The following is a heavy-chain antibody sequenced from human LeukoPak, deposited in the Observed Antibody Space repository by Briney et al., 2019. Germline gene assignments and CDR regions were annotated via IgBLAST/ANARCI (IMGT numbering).Heavy chain of an antibody. Sequence: PGGSLRLSCAASGFTFSSYAIHWVRQAPGKGLEWVAVISYDGSKKYYADSVKGRFTISRDNSENTLYLQVNSLRAEDTALYYCAKDRRYNRGQYDTSDSSRRGLYYGMDVWGQGTTVTVSS. D-gene: IGHD5-24*01. CDR1: GFTFSSYA. J-gene: IGHJ6*02. CDR3: AKDRRYNRGQYDTSDSSRRGLYYGMDV. CDR2: ISYDGSKK. V-gene: IGHV3-30*04.